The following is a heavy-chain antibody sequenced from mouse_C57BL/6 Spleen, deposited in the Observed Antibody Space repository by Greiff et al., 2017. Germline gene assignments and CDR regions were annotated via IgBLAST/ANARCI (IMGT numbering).Heavy chain of an antibody. D-gene: IGHD3-1*01. CDR3: ARAPGYFDY. J-gene: IGHJ2*01. V-gene: IGHV5-4*01. CDR1: GFTFSSYA. CDR2: ISDGGSYT. Sequence: EVQVVESGAGLVKPGGSLKLSCAASGFTFSSYAMSWVRQTPGKSLEWVATISDGGSYTYYPENVKGRITISRDNAKNNLYLQMSHLKSEDAAMYYCARAPGYFDYWGQGTTLTVSS.